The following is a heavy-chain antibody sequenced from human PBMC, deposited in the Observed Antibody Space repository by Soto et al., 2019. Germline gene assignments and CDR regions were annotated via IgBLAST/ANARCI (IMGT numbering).Heavy chain of an antibody. CDR3: ARAVRGLGAGGTGLSYFDH. CDR1: EGTFRDYY. J-gene: IGHJ4*02. CDR2: IGGRGSPQ. V-gene: IGHV3-11*01. Sequence: GSLRLCCAAAEGTFRDYYVTWLSQAPGRVLEWLGYIGGRGSPQRYADSGKGRVTISRDNAKNSLYLQMDSLRVEDTAVYYCARAVRGLGAGGTGLSYFDHWGQGTVVTGSS. D-gene: IGHD1-1*01.